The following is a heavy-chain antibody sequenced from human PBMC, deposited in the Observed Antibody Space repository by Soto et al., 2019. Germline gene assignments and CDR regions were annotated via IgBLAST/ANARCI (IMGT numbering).Heavy chain of an antibody. CDR1: GLTFSSYA. D-gene: IGHD3-10*01. J-gene: IGHJ5*02. Sequence: GGSLRLSCAASGLTFSSYAMHWVRQAPGKGLEWVAFISDDGTNKYYADSVKGRFTISRDSSENTLYLQMNSLRGEDTAVYYCAREAAGDWFDPWGQGTLVTVSS. V-gene: IGHV3-30-3*01. CDR3: AREAAGDWFDP. CDR2: ISDDGTNK.